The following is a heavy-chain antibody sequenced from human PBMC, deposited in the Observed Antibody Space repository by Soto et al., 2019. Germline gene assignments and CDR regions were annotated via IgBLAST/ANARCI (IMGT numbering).Heavy chain of an antibody. CDR3: ARRDYDFWSGYYLLDY. J-gene: IGHJ4*02. CDR1: GGSFSGYY. D-gene: IGHD3-3*01. CDR2: INHSGST. V-gene: IGHV4-34*01. Sequence: SETLSLTCAVYGGSFSGYYWSWIRQPPGKGLEWIGEINHSGSTNYNPSLKSRVTISVDTSKNQFSLKLSSVTAADTAVYYCARRDYDFWSGYYLLDYWGQGTLVTVSS.